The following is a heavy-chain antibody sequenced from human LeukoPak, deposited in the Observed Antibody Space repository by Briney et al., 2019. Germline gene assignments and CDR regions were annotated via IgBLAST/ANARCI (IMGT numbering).Heavy chain of an antibody. CDR2: ISFSGSYI. D-gene: IGHD3-10*01. Sequence: GGSLRLSCGASGFKFSDYEMNWVRQAPGKGLEWVAHISFSGSYIFSADSVQGRFTFSRDNAKNSLYLEMSSLRVEDTAIYYCARDDGGDVFDVWGQGTMVTVSS. CDR1: GFKFSDYE. V-gene: IGHV3-48*03. CDR3: ARDDGGDVFDV. J-gene: IGHJ3*01.